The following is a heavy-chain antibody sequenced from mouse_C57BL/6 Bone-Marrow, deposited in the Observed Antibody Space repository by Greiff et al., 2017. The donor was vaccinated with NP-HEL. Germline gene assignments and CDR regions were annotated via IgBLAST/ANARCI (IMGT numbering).Heavy chain of an antibody. CDR2: ISYDGSN. CDR1: GYSITSGYY. V-gene: IGHV3-6*01. J-gene: IGHJ2*01. D-gene: IGHD2-1*01. Sequence: VQLQQSGPGLVKPSQSLSLTCSVTGYSITSGYYWNWIRQFPGNKLEWMGYISYDGSNNYNPSLKNRISITRDTSKNQFFLKLNSVTTEDTATYYCARDPYGNYPYYFDYWGQGTTLTVSS. CDR3: ARDPYGNYPYYFDY.